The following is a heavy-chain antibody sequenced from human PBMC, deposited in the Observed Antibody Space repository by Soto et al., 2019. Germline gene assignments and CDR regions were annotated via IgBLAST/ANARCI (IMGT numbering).Heavy chain of an antibody. CDR2: IFSGGTT. D-gene: IGHD5-12*01. Sequence: GGSLRLSCVTSGFTVSSNYMIWVRQAPGKGLEWVSVIFSGGTTSYADSVKGRFTISRDNAKNSLYLQMNSLRAEDTAVYYCARDHHRYSGYDYVDYWGQGTLVTVSS. J-gene: IGHJ4*02. CDR3: ARDHHRYSGYDYVDY. CDR1: GFTVSSNY. V-gene: IGHV3-53*01.